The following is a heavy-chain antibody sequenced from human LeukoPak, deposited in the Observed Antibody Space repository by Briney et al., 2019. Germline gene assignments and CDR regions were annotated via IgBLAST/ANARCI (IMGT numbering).Heavy chain of an antibody. D-gene: IGHD1-26*01. Sequence: GGSLRLSCAASGFTFSSYEMNWVRQAPGKGLEWISYISSSGGLIYYADSVKGRFTISRDNAKKSLYLQMNSLRAEDTAVYYCAKSRIVGATGTFDYWGQGTLVTVSS. J-gene: IGHJ4*02. V-gene: IGHV3-48*03. CDR1: GFTFSSYE. CDR3: AKSRIVGATGTFDY. CDR2: ISSSGGLI.